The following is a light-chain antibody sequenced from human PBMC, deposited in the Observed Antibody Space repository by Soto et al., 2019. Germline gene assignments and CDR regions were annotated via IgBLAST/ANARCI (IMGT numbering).Light chain of an antibody. V-gene: IGKV3-20*01. CDR2: DAS. Sequence: EIVLTQSPGTLSLSPGEIATLSFSASQSVSSNYLAWYQQKPGQAPRLLIYDASSRATGIPDRFSGGGSGTDFTLTINRLEPEDFAVYYCQQFSSYPLTFGGGTKVDIK. CDR3: QQFSSYPLT. CDR1: QSVSSNY. J-gene: IGKJ4*01.